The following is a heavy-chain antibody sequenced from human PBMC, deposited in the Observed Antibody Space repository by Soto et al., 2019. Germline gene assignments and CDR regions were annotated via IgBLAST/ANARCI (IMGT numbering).Heavy chain of an antibody. CDR2: IWYDGSNK. CDR3: ARGRGKYCTNGVCSTSYYYYYYGMDV. V-gene: IGHV3-33*01. J-gene: IGHJ6*02. Sequence: PGGSLRLSCAASGFTFSSYGMHWVRQAPGKGLEWVAVIWYDGSNKYYADSVKGRFTISRDNSKNTLYLQMNSLRAEDTAVYYCARGRGKYCTNGVCSTSYYYYYYGMDVWGQGTTVTV. D-gene: IGHD2-8*01. CDR1: GFTFSSYG.